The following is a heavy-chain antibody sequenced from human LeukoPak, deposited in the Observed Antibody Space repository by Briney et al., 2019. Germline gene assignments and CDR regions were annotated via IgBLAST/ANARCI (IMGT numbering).Heavy chain of an antibody. CDR3: ARNGKRGYCSGGSCYYYFDY. CDR1: GYTFTGYY. V-gene: IGHV1-2*02. D-gene: IGHD2-15*01. J-gene: IGHJ4*02. CDR2: INPNSGGT. Sequence: ASVKVSCKASGYTFTGYYMHWVRQAPGQGLEWMGWINPNSGGTNYAQKFQGRVTMTRDTSISTAYMELSRLRSDDTAVYYCARNGKRGYCSGGSCYYYFDYWGQGTLVTVSS.